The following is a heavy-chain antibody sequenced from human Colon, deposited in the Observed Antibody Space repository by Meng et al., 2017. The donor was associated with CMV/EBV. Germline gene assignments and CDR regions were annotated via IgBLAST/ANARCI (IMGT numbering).Heavy chain of an antibody. CDR3: AGGYYGSGGFALDY. Sequence: CASSRFTVSNIRMSWVRPAPGKGLQCVSFVHPDDTQYYADSVKVRFIISRDISKNTLYLQLNSLRAEDTAIYYCAGGYYGSGGFALDYWGQGTLVTVSS. CDR2: VHPDDTQ. V-gene: IGHV3-53*01. CDR1: RFTVSNIR. D-gene: IGHD3-22*01. J-gene: IGHJ4*02.